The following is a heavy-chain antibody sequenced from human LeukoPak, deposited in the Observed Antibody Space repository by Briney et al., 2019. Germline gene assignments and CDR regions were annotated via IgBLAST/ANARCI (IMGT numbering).Heavy chain of an antibody. Sequence: GGSLRLSCEASGFTFGSHAMYWVRQAPGKGLEWVAGIFGSGGSPHYADSVKGRFTISRDNPRNTVYLQINSLRYDDTAVYYCGKTTVGYSSGQKPAWPVDFWGQGTLVTVSS. CDR3: GKTTVGYSSGQKPAWPVDF. J-gene: IGHJ4*02. V-gene: IGHV3-23*01. D-gene: IGHD5-18*01. CDR2: IFGSGGSP. CDR1: GFTFGSHA.